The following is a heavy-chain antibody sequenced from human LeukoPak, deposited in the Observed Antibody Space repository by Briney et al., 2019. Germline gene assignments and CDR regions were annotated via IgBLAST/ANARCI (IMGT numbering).Heavy chain of an antibody. Sequence: PSETLSLTCTVSGGSISSSSYYWGWIRQPPGKGLEWIGSIYYSGSTYYNPSLKSRVTISVDTSKNQFSLKLSSVTAADTAVYYCARRALEYSSSVTFFDYWGQGTLVTVSS. D-gene: IGHD6-6*01. CDR2: IYYSGST. V-gene: IGHV4-39*07. CDR3: ARRALEYSSSVTFFDY. J-gene: IGHJ4*02. CDR1: GGSISSSSYY.